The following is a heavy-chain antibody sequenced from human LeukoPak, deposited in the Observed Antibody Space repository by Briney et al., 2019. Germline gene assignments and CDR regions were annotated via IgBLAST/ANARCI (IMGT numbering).Heavy chain of an antibody. J-gene: IGHJ3*02. Sequence: LRLSCAASGFTFSSYGMHWVRQAPGKGLEWIGEIHHSGSTYYNPSLKSRITISVDTSKNQFSLELSSVTAADTAVYYCARAAWRGTNSRDAFDIWGLGTMVTVSS. CDR2: IHHSGST. CDR3: ARAAWRGTNSRDAFDI. D-gene: IGHD4/OR15-4a*01. V-gene: IGHV4-34*09. CDR1: GFTFSSYG.